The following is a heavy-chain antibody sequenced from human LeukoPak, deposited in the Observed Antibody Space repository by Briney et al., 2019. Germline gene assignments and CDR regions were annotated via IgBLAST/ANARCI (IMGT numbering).Heavy chain of an antibody. D-gene: IGHD3-3*01. Sequence: GGSLRLSCAASDFAFSSYTMNWVRQAPGKGREWVSSISSSGTYIYYADSMRGRFTISRDNAKNSLYLQMHSLRVEDTAVYYCATWSGYLFDYWGQGTLVTVSS. J-gene: IGHJ4*02. CDR3: ATWSGYLFDY. CDR2: ISSSGTYI. V-gene: IGHV3-21*01. CDR1: DFAFSSYT.